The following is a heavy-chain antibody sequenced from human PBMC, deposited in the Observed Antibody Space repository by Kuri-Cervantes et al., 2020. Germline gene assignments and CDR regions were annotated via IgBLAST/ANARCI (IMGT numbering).Heavy chain of an antibody. J-gene: IGHJ2*01. CDR1: GYIFSSYG. CDR3: ARAGGLRGYFDL. V-gene: IGHV3-23*01. CDR2: ISGSGCST. D-gene: IGHD3-16*01. Sequence: GESLKISCAASGYIFSSYGMSCVRQAPGKGLEWVSGISGSGCSTYYEDSVKGRFTISRDNAKNTLYLQMNSLRAEDTAVYYFARAGGLRGYFDLWGRGTLVTVSS.